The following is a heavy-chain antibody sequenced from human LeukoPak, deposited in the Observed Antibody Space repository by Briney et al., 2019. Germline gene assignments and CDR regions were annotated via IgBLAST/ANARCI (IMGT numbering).Heavy chain of an antibody. J-gene: IGHJ4*02. CDR2: IYYSGTT. D-gene: IGHD6-13*01. Sequence: PSQTLSLTCTVSGGSISSGDFYWSWIRQHPGKGLEWIGYIYYSGTTYYSPSLKSRVSISLDTTKNQFSLKLSSVTAADTAVYYCARVSVIAAARARAFDYWGQGTLVTVSS. V-gene: IGHV4-31*03. CDR3: ARVSVIAAARARAFDY. CDR1: GGSISSGDFY.